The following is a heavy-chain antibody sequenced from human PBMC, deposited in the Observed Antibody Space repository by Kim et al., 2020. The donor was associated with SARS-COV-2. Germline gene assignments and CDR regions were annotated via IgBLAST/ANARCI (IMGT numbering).Heavy chain of an antibody. CDR3: AKWPGGQPHSIDS. CDR1: GFTFSSNA. Sequence: GGSLRLSCAASGFTFSSNAMSWVRQAPGKGPEWVSAISSSGGNSYYADSVKGRFTISRDNSKNTLYLQMNSLRAEDTAVYSCAKWPGGQPHSIDSWGPGTPVTVSS. J-gene: IGHJ4*02. CDR2: ISSSGGNS. D-gene: IGHD3-16*01. V-gene: IGHV3-23*01.